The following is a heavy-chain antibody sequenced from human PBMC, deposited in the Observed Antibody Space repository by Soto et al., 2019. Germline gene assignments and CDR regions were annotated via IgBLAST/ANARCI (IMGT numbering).Heavy chain of an antibody. V-gene: IGHV3-66*01. Sequence: EVHLVESGGGLVQPGGSLRLSCAASGFTFSNNYMSWVRQAPGKRLEWVSSLYSSGSTYYADSVKGRFTVSRDISENTLYLQMNSLRVEETAVYYGEREASGSGWWSQGSFEYWGQGTLVTVSS. CDR3: EREASGSGWWSQGSFEY. J-gene: IGHJ4*02. CDR1: GFTFSNNY. D-gene: IGHD6-19*01. CDR2: LYSSGST.